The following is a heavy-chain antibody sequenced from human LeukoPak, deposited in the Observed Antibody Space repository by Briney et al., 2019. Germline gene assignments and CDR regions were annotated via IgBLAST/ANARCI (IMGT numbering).Heavy chain of an antibody. CDR3: ARDRGKVYYDSSGYYDY. V-gene: IGHV1-2*02. D-gene: IGHD3-22*01. CDR2: INPNSGGT. J-gene: IGHJ4*02. Sequence: GASVRVSCKASGYTFTGYYMHWVRQAPGQGLEWMGWINPNSGGTNYAQKFQGRVTMTRDTSISTAYMELSRLRSDDTAVYYCARDRGKVYYDSSGYYDYWGQGTLVTVSS. CDR1: GYTFTGYY.